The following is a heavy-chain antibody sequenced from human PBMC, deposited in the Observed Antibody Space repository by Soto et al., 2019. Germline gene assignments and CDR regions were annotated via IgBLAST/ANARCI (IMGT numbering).Heavy chain of an antibody. CDR1: GGTFSSYA. Sequence: GASVKVACKASGGTFSSYAISGVRQAPGQGLEWMGGIIPIFGTANYAQKFQGRVTITADESTSTAYMELSSLRSEDTAVYYCASRSSGYYYAFDIWGQGTMVT. D-gene: IGHD3-22*01. J-gene: IGHJ3*02. CDR2: IIPIFGTA. CDR3: ASRSSGYYYAFDI. V-gene: IGHV1-69*13.